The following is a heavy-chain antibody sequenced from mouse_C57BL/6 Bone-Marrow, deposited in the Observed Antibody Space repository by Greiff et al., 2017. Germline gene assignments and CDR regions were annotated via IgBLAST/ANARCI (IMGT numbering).Heavy chain of an antibody. CDR1: GFTFSSYA. Sequence: DVKLVESGEGLVKPGGSLKLSCAASGFTFSSYAMSWVAYISSGGDYIYYADTVKGRFTISRDNARNTLYPQMSSLKSEDTAMYYCTRGTTVVAFDYWGQGTTLTVSS. CDR2: ISSGGDYI. CDR3: TRGTTVVAFDY. D-gene: IGHD1-1*01. V-gene: IGHV5-9-1*02. J-gene: IGHJ2*01.